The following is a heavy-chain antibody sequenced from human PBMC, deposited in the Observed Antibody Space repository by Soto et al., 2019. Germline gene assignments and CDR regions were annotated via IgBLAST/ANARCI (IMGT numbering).Heavy chain of an antibody. Sequence: QVQLQESGPGLVKPSQTLSLTCTVSGGSISSGGYYWSWIRQHPGKGLEWIVNIYYSGRNYYNPSLKSGVNISEDTSKNQFSLKLRSVTGADTAVDYCARKPGGLNWFDPWGQGTLVTVSS. J-gene: IGHJ5*02. CDR3: ARKPGGLNWFDP. D-gene: IGHD3-10*01. V-gene: IGHV4-31*03. CDR2: IYYSGRN. CDR1: GGSISSGGYY.